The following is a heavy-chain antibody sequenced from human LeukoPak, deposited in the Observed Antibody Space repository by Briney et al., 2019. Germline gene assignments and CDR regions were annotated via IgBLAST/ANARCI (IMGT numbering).Heavy chain of an antibody. CDR1: GFTFSSYE. V-gene: IGHV3-48*03. CDR2: ISSSGSTI. CDR3: ARDFARDDYYCYYMDV. J-gene: IGHJ6*03. Sequence: GGSLRLSCAASGFTFSSYEMNWVRQAPGKGLEWVSYISSSGSTIYYADSVKGRFTTSRDNAKNSLYLQMNSLRAEDTAVYYCARDFARDDYYCYYMDVWGKGTTVTVSS.